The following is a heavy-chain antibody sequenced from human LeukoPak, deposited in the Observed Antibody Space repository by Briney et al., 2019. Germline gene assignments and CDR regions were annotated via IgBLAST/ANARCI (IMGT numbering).Heavy chain of an antibody. V-gene: IGHV3-23*01. Sequence: PGGSLRLSCAASGFTFSTYAVSWVRQAPGEGLEWVSTTSGSADNTNYAEAVKGRFTISRDNSKNTMYLQMNSLRAEDTAVYYCAKQGFGCWGQGTLVTVSS. CDR1: GFTFSTYA. CDR3: AKQGFGC. CDR2: TSGSADNT. J-gene: IGHJ4*02.